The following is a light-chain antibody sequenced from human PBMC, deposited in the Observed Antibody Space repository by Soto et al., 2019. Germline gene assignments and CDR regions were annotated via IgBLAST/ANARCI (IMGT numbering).Light chain of an antibody. CDR1: KNINTW. CDR2: DAS. Sequence: DIQMTQSPSTLSASVGDSATITCRASKNINTWVAWYQQKPGKAPKLLIYDASSLESGVPARVSGSGSGTDFTLTISSLEADDFATYYCIQENYQRTFGQGTKVDIK. J-gene: IGKJ1*01. V-gene: IGKV1-5*01. CDR3: IQENYQRT.